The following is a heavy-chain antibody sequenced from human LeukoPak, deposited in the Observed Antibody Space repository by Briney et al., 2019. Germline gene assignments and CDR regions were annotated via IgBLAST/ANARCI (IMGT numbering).Heavy chain of an antibody. J-gene: IGHJ4*02. D-gene: IGHD1-26*01. CDR3: ASPKAGYSGSYHYYFDY. V-gene: IGHV1-69*05. CDR1: GGTFSSYA. Sequence: AVKVSCKASGGTFSSYAISWVRQAPGQGLEWMGGIIPIFGTANYAQKFQGRVTITTDESTSTAYMELSSLRSEDTAVYYCASPKAGYSGSYHYYFDYWGQGTLVTVSS. CDR2: IIPIFGTA.